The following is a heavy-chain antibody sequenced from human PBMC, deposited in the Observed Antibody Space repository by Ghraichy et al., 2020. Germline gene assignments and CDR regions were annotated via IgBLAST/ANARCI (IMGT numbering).Heavy chain of an antibody. CDR1: GFIFSNYW. D-gene: IGHD5-12*01. J-gene: IGHJ4*02. V-gene: IGHV3-7*01. Sequence: GGSLRLSCTASGFIFSNYWMNWVRQAPGKGLEWVANMNQDGSEEYYVNSVKGRFTISRDNAKNSLYLQMNSLRVEDTAVYYCARDRHIVVDGRRGDCWGQGTLVTVSS. CDR2: MNQDGSEE. CDR3: ARDRHIVVDGRRGDC.